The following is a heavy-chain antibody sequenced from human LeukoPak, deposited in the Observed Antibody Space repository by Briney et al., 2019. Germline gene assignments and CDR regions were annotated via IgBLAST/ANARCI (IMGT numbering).Heavy chain of an antibody. CDR2: ISYDGSNK. J-gene: IGHJ4*02. Sequence: GGSLRLSCAASGFTFSSYGVHWVRQAPGKGLEWVAVISYDGSNKYYADSVKGRFTISRDNSKNTLYLQMNSLRAEDTAVYYCAKDSQGYFDYWGQGTLVPVSS. V-gene: IGHV3-30*18. CDR3: AKDSQGYFDY. CDR1: GFTFSSYG.